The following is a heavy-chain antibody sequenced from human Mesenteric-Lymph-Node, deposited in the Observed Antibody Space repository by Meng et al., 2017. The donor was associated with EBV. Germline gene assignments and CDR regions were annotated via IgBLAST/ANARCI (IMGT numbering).Heavy chain of an antibody. J-gene: IGHJ2*01. V-gene: IGHV6-1*01. Sequence: QVQLQQSGPGLVKPSEXLSPACVMSGDSVSSSSAAWTWIRQSPSRGPEWLGRTYYRSKWYNDYAVFVKSRITINPDTSKNQFSLQLNPVTPEDTAVYYCARGATSVFDLWGRGTLVTVSS. CDR1: GDSVSSSSAA. CDR3: ARGATSVFDL. CDR2: TYYRSKWYN.